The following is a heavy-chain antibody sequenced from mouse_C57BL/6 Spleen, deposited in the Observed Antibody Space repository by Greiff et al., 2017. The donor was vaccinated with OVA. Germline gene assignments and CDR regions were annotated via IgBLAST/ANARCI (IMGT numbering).Heavy chain of an antibody. D-gene: IGHD1-1*01. CDR2: IDPNSGGT. J-gene: IGHJ3*01. V-gene: IGHV1-72*01. CDR1: GYTFTSYW. CDR3: ARMDYGSSYEIAY. Sequence: VQLQQPGAELVKPGASVKLSCKASGYTFTSYWMHWVKQRPGRGLEWIGRIDPNSGGTKYNEKFKSKATLTVDKPSSTAYMQLSSLTSKDSAVYYCARMDYGSSYEIAYWGQGTLVTVSA.